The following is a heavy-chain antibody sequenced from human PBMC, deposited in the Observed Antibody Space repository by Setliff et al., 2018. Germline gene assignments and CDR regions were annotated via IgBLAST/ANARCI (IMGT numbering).Heavy chain of an antibody. CDR3: ARRFTVSREVDCFDL. CDR2: IHYSGSS. D-gene: IGHD3-10*01. Sequence: SETLSLTCTVSGDSMRTNYWTWIRQSPGKGLEWIGYIHYSGSSTYNPSLKSRVTISVDTSKNQFSLKLTSVTAADTAQYYCARRFTVSREVDCFDLWGQGAQVTVSS. J-gene: IGHJ4*02. V-gene: IGHV4-59*08. CDR1: GDSMRTNY.